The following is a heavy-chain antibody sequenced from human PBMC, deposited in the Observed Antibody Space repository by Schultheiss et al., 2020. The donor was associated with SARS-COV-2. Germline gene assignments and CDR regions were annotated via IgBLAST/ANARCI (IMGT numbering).Heavy chain of an antibody. CDR3: ARDRTGKVGATLPDY. Sequence: GGSLRLSCAASGFTFSSYGMHWVRQAPGKGLEWVAVISYDGSNKHYADSVKGRFTISRDNAKNSLYLQMNSLRAEDTAVYYCARDRTGKVGATLPDYWGQGTLVTVSS. CDR2: ISYDGSNK. CDR1: GFTFSSYG. J-gene: IGHJ4*02. V-gene: IGHV3-30*03. D-gene: IGHD1-26*01.